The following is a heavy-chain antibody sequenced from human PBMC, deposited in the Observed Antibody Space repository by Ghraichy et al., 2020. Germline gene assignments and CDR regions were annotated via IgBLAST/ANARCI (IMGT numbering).Heavy chain of an antibody. CDR1: GGSISSYY. J-gene: IGHJ3*02. Sequence: SETLSLTCTVSGGSISSYYWSWIRQPPGKGLEWIGYIYYSGSTNYNPSLKSRVTISVDTSKNQFSLKLSSVTAADTAVYYCARDPSGFWSGYDAFDIWGQGTMVTVSS. D-gene: IGHD3-3*01. V-gene: IGHV4-59*01. CDR3: ARDPSGFWSGYDAFDI. CDR2: IYYSGST.